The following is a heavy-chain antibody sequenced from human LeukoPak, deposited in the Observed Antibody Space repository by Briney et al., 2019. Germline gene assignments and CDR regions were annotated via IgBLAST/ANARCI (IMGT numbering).Heavy chain of an antibody. Sequence: ASVKVSCKASGYTFTGYYMHWVRQAPGQGLEWMGWINPNSGGTNYAQKFQGRVTMTRDTSISTAYMELSRLRSDDTAVYYCARFALYSSSLPTLDYWGQGTLVTVSS. V-gene: IGHV1-2*02. D-gene: IGHD6-6*01. CDR2: INPNSGGT. J-gene: IGHJ4*02. CDR1: GYTFTGYY. CDR3: ARFALYSSSLPTLDY.